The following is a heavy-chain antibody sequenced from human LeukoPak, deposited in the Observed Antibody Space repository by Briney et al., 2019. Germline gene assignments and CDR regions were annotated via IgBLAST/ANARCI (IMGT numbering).Heavy chain of an antibody. Sequence: VASVKVSCKASGHTFTGYYVYWVRQAPGQGLEWMGWMNPNVGGANFPQKFQGRVTVTSDPAISAAYMELRRLRSDDTAVHYCARDPSVPFDYWGQGTLVTVSS. D-gene: IGHD6-6*01. J-gene: IGHJ4*02. V-gene: IGHV1-2*02. CDR1: GHTFTGYY. CDR3: ARDPSVPFDY. CDR2: MNPNVGGA.